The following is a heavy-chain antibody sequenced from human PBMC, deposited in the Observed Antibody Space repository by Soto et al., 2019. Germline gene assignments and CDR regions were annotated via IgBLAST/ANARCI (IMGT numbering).Heavy chain of an antibody. J-gene: IGHJ5*02. D-gene: IGHD3-22*01. CDR3: ARAVDYYDSSGYSA. CDR2: INHSGST. CDR1: GGSFSGYY. Sequence: SETLCITCAVYGGSFSGYYWSWIPQPPGKGLEWIVEINHSGSTNYNPSLMSRVTISVDSSKNQFSLMLSSVTAADTAVFYCARAVDYYDSSGYSAWAQGTLFTVSS. V-gene: IGHV4-34*01.